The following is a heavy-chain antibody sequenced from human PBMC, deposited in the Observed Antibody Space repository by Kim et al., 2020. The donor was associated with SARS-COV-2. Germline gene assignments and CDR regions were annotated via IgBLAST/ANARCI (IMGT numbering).Heavy chain of an antibody. V-gene: IGHV3-11*05. J-gene: IGHJ6*02. Sequence: GGSLRLSCAASGFTFSDYYMSWIRQAPGKGLEWVSDISSSSSCTYYADSVKGRFTISRDNAKNSLYLQMNSLRADDTAVYYCARDVSLDYVYYYGMDVWGQGTTVTVSS. CDR1: GFTFSDYY. CDR2: ISSSSSCT. CDR3: ARDVSLDYVYYYGMDV.